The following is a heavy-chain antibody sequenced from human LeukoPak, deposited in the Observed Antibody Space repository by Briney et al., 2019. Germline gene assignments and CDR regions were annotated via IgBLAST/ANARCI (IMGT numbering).Heavy chain of an antibody. CDR2: IGDSGGST. CDR1: GITLSNYG. J-gene: IGHJ4*02. D-gene: IGHD3-22*01. Sequence: GGSLRLSCAVSGITLSNYGMTWVRQAPGTGLEWVAGIGDSGGSTNYADSVKGRFTISRDNSKNTLYLQMTSLRAEDTAVYFCAKRGVVIRVILVGFHKEAYYFDSSGQGALVTVSS. V-gene: IGHV3-23*01. CDR3: AKRGVVIRVILVGFHKEAYYFDS.